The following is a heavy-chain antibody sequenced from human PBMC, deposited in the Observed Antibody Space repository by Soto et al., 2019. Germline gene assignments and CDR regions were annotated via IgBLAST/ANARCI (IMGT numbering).Heavy chain of an antibody. V-gene: IGHV3-33*01. J-gene: IGHJ6*02. CDR2: IWYDGSKK. CDR3: SRDASYYSLWSGYYHSRNGMDD. Sequence: QVQVVETGGGVVQPGRSLRLSCAAPVFTFSSFGMHWVSQAPGKGLEWVSLIWYDGSKKSYGDSVKGRFTIYRDNYRNPVYLQMNGLRADDKAVYSCSRDASYYSLWSGYYHSRNGMDDWGQGTAIT. CDR1: VFTFSSFG. D-gene: IGHD3-3*01.